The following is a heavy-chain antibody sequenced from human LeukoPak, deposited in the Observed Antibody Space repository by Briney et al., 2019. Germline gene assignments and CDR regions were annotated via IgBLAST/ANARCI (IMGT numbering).Heavy chain of an antibody. V-gene: IGHV3-33*01. D-gene: IGHD1-26*01. CDR2: IWYDGSNK. Sequence: GGSLRLSCAASGFTFSSYGMHWVRQAPGKGLEWVAVIWYDGSNKYYADSVKGRFTISRDNSKNTLYLQMNSLRAEDTAAYYCARDGWELLSYDAFDIWGQGTMVTVSS. CDR3: ARDGWELLSYDAFDI. J-gene: IGHJ3*02. CDR1: GFTFSSYG.